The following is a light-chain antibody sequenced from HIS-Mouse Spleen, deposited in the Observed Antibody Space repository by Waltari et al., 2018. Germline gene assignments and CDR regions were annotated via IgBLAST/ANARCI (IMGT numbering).Light chain of an antibody. CDR1: QGISSY. CDR3: QQLNSYPQET. Sequence: DIQLTQSPSFLSASVGDRVTIPCRASQGISSYLAWYQQKPGKAPKLLIYAPSTLQSGVPSRFSGSGSGTEFTLTISSLQPEDFATYYCQQLNSYPQETFGGGTKVEIK. J-gene: IGKJ4*01. V-gene: IGKV1-9*01. CDR2: APS.